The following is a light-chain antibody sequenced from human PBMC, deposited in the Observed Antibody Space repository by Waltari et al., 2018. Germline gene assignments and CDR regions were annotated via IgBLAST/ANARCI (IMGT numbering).Light chain of an antibody. CDR3: QQYNNWPPWT. J-gene: IGKJ1*01. CDR1: QSVSSN. CDR2: GAS. V-gene: IGKV3-15*01. Sequence: EIVMTQSPATLSVSPGERATLSCRASQSVSSNLAWYQHKPGQAPRLLIYGASTRANGIPARFSGSGSGTGFTLTISSLQSEDFAVYYCQQYNNWPPWTFGQGTKVEIK.